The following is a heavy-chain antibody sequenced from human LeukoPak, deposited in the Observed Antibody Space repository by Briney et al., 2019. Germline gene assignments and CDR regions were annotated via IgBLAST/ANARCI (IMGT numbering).Heavy chain of an antibody. CDR3: ARAGGRSWFDP. CDR2: INPNSGGT. CDR1: GYSFTDKY. V-gene: IGHV1-2*02. J-gene: IGHJ5*02. Sequence: ASVKVSCKASGYSFTDKYMHWVRQAPGQGLEWMGWINPNSGGTNYAQKFQGRVTMTTDTSMSTAYMELSRLTSDDTAVYYCARAGGRSWFDPWGQGTLVTISS.